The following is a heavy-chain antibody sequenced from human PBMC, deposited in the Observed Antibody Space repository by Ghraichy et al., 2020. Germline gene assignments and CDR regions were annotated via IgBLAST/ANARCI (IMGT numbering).Heavy chain of an antibody. CDR2: ISAYSGDT. Sequence: ASVKVSCKASGYSFTSYGISWVRQAPGQGLEWMGWISAYSGDTNYAQKLQGRVTMTTDTSTSTAYMELRSLTSDDTAVYYCARDSTVTTGGMVDYWGQGTLVTVSS. CDR3: ARDSTVTTGGMVDY. V-gene: IGHV1-18*01. CDR1: GYSFTSYG. D-gene: IGHD4-17*01. J-gene: IGHJ4*02.